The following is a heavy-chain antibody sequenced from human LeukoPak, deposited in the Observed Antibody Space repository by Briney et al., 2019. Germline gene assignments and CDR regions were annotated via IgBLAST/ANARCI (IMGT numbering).Heavy chain of an antibody. V-gene: IGHV3-74*01. CDR1: GFTFCRYW. CDR2: ISTDGSST. CDR3: ASYLTSVPSGMDD. J-gene: IGHJ6*02. Sequence: GGSLRLSCAASGFTFCRYWMHWLRQAPGKGLVWVSRISTDGSSTTYADSVKGRFTISRDNGRNTLYLQMYSLRAEDTAVYYCASYLTSVPSGMDDWGQGTTVTVSS. D-gene: IGHD2/OR15-2a*01.